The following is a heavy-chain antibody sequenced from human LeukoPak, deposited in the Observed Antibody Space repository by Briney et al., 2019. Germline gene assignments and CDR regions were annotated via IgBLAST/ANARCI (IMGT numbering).Heavy chain of an antibody. CDR3: AKDGRLAGTVRSFFDY. J-gene: IGHJ4*02. Sequence: AGRSLRLSCAASGFTFSSYAMNWVRQAPGKGLEWVSGISGSDDSTYYAESVEGRFTISRDNSKNTLYLQMNSLRAEDTAVYYCAKDGRLAGTVRSFFDYWGQGTLVTVSS. V-gene: IGHV3-23*01. D-gene: IGHD6-13*01. CDR1: GFTFSSYA. CDR2: ISGSDDST.